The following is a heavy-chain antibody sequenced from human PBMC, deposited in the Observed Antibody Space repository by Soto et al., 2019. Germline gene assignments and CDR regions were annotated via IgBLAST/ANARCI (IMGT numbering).Heavy chain of an antibody. V-gene: IGHV1-18*01. D-gene: IGHD3-3*01. CDR1: GYTFTSYG. J-gene: IGHJ6*03. Sequence: QVQLVQSGAEVKKPGASVRVSCKASGYTFTSYGISWVRQAPGQGLEWMGWISAYNGNTNYAQKLQGRVTMTTDTSTSTAYMELRSLRSDDTAVYYCARDFYDFWSGFSFVENYYYYMDVWGKGTTVTVSS. CDR3: ARDFYDFWSGFSFVENYYYYMDV. CDR2: ISAYNGNT.